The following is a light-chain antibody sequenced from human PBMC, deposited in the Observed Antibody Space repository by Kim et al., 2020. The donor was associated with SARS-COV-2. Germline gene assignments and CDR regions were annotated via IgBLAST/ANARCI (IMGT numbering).Light chain of an antibody. J-gene: IGKJ4*02. CDR3: QQHRKWPPAPS. Sequence: PGQGATLSCTASPSVGITLAWYHQTRCHAPSLLLYAAAICAIGIPDRFSGSGSGTYFTFTLSGLEPEDFAIYYCQQHRKWPPAPSFGGGTKVDIK. CDR2: AAA. V-gene: IGKV3-11*01. CDR1: PSVGIT.